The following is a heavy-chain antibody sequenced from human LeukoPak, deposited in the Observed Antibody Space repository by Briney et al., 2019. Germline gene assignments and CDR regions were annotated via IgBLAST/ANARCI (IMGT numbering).Heavy chain of an antibody. CDR2: IYYSGST. Sequence: ASETLSLTCTVSGDSISGYYWSWIRQTPGKGLEWIGYIYYSGSTNYNPSLRSRVTISVDTSKNQFSFNLRSVTAADTAVYYCARGSPVGGYWGQGTLVTVSS. CDR3: ARGSPVGGY. CDR1: GDSISGYY. D-gene: IGHD3-10*01. J-gene: IGHJ4*02. V-gene: IGHV4-59*01.